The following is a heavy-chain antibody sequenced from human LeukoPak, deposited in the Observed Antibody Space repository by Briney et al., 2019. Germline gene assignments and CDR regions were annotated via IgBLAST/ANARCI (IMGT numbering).Heavy chain of an antibody. CDR1: GFTFSSYW. CDR3: ARGYGSSRGWY. Sequence: GTSLRLSCAASGFTFSSYWMHWVRQAPGKGLVWVSRINSDGSSTSYADSVKGRFTISRDNAKNTLYLQMNSLRAEDTAVYYCARGYGSSRGWYWGQGTLVTVSS. J-gene: IGHJ4*02. CDR2: INSDGSST. D-gene: IGHD6-6*01. V-gene: IGHV3-74*01.